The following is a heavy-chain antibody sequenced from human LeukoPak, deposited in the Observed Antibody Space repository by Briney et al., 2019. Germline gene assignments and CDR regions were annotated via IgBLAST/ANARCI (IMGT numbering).Heavy chain of an antibody. CDR1: GYTFTSYY. CDR2: INPSGGST. D-gene: IGHD6-13*01. Sequence: APVKVSCKASGYTFTSYYMHWVRQAPGQGLEWMGIINPSGGSTSYAQKFQGRVTMTRDTSTSTVYMELSSLRSEDTAVYYCAREEAAAGTGSYWGQGTLVTVSS. V-gene: IGHV1-46*01. J-gene: IGHJ4*02. CDR3: AREEAAAGTGSY.